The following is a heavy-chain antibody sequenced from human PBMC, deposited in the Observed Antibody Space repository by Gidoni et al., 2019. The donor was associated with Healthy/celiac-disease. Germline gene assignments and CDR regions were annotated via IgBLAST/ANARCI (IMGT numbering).Heavy chain of an antibody. V-gene: IGHV3-48*01. Sequence: EVQLVESGGGLVQPGGSLRLSCAASGFTFSSYSMNWVRQAPGKGLEWVSYISSSSSTIYYADSVKGRFTISRDNAKNSLYLQMNSLRAEDTAVYYCASYYYYMDVWGKGTTVTVSS. CDR3: ASYYYYMDV. J-gene: IGHJ6*03. CDR1: GFTFSSYS. CDR2: ISSSSSTI.